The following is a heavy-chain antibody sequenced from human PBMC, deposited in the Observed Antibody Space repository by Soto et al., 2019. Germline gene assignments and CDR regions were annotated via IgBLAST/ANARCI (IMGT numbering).Heavy chain of an antibody. J-gene: IGHJ5*02. D-gene: IGHD3-10*01. CDR1: GGSIISSSYY. CDR3: ARTYYYGSGSSNWFDP. CDR2: IYYSGST. V-gene: IGHV4-39*01. Sequence: PSETLSLTCSVSGGSIISSSYYWVWIRQPPGKGLEWIGSIYYSGSTYYNPSLKSRVTISVDTSKNQFSLKLSSVTAADTAVYYCARTYYYGSGSSNWFDPWGQGTLVTVSS.